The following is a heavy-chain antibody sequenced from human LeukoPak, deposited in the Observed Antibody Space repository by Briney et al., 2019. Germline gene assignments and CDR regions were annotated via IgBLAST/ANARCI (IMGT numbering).Heavy chain of an antibody. CDR1: GYTFTSYA. Sequence: ASVKVSCKASGYTFTSYAMHWVRQAPGQRLEWMGWINAGNGNTKYSQKFQGRVTITRDTSASTAYMELSSLRSEDTAVYYCATSKEYYYDSSGPPFDYWGQGTLVTVSS. J-gene: IGHJ4*02. V-gene: IGHV1-3*01. CDR3: ATSKEYYYDSSGPPFDY. D-gene: IGHD3-22*01. CDR2: INAGNGNT.